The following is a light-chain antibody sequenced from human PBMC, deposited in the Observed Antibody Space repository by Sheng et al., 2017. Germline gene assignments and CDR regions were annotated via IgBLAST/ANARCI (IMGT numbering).Light chain of an antibody. CDR3: QQRSKWPVT. V-gene: IGKV3-11*01. Sequence: EIVLTQSPATLSLSPGERATLSCRASQSVSSSLAWYQQKPGQAPRLLIYDASNRATCIPARFSGSGSGTDFTLTISSLEPEDFAVYYCQQRSKWPVTFGPGTKVDIK. CDR2: DAS. J-gene: IGKJ3*01. CDR1: QSVSSS.